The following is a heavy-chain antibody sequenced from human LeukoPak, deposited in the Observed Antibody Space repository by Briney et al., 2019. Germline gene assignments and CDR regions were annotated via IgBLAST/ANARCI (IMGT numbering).Heavy chain of an antibody. J-gene: IGHJ4*02. CDR3: AKIFGVDGSRDFDY. V-gene: IGHV3-30*18. CDR1: GFNLSSYG. Sequence: GGSLRLSCAASGFNLSSYGMHWVRQAPGKGLEWVAVISYDGSNKYYANSVKGRFTISRDNSKNTLYLQMNSLRAEDTAVYYCAKIFGVDGSRDFDYCGQGTLVTVSS. D-gene: IGHD3-3*01. CDR2: ISYDGSNK.